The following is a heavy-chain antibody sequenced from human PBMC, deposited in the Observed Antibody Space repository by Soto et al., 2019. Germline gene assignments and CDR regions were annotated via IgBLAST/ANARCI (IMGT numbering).Heavy chain of an antibody. J-gene: IGHJ6*02. D-gene: IGHD2-2*01. CDR3: ARKYCSSTSCYYYYYGMDV. CDR1: GGTFSSYA. V-gene: IGHV1-69*13. CDR2: IIPIFGTA. Sequence: SVKVSCKASGGTFSSYAISWVRQAPGQGLEWMGGIIPIFGTANYAQKFQGRVTITADESTSTAYMELSSLRSEDTAVYYCARKYCSSTSCYYYYYGMDVWGQGTTVTVSS.